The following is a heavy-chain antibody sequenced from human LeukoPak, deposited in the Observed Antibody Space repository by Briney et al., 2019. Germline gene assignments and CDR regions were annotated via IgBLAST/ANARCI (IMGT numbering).Heavy chain of an antibody. Sequence: PGGSLRLSCAASGFTFSSYAMSWVRQAPGNWLEWVSAISGSGGSTYYADSVKGRFTISRDNSKNTLYLQMNSLRAEDTAVYYCAKEAPVGYCGGDCYRPSDYWGQGTLVTVSS. V-gene: IGHV3-23*01. CDR3: AKEAPVGYCGGDCYRPSDY. D-gene: IGHD2-21*02. CDR2: ISGSGGST. CDR1: GFTFSSYA. J-gene: IGHJ4*02.